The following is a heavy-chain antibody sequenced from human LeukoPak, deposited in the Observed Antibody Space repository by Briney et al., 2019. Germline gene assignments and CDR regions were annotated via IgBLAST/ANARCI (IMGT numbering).Heavy chain of an antibody. J-gene: IGHJ4*02. CDR1: GFTFGDYA. CDR3: TRVGMYSSGWHSDY. D-gene: IGHD6-19*01. V-gene: IGHV3-49*04. CDR2: IRSKAYGGTT. Sequence: GGSLRLSCTASGFTFGDYAMSRVRQAPGKGLEWVGFIRSKAYGGTTEYAASVKGRFTISRDDSKSIAYLQMNSLKTEDTAVYYCTRVGMYSSGWHSDYWGQGTLVTVSS.